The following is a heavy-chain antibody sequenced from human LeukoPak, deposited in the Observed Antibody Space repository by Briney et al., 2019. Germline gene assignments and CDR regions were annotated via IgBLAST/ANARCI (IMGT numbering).Heavy chain of an antibody. Sequence: QPVGSLRLSCAASGFTFSDYAMSWVRQAPGQGLERVSTISDDGSGTYYADSVKGRFTISRDNSKNTLFLQINSLRAEDSAVYYCATDRERDPSVYYLVGGQGTLITVSS. V-gene: IGHV3-23*01. D-gene: IGHD3-22*01. CDR3: ATDRERDPSVYYLV. J-gene: IGHJ4*02. CDR1: GFTFSDYA. CDR2: ISDDGSGT.